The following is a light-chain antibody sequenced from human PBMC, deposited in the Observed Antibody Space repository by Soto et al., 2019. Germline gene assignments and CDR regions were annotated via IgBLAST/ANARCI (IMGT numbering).Light chain of an antibody. V-gene: IGLV1-40*01. Sequence: QSVLAQPPSVSGAPGQRVTISCTGSSSNFGSGYDVQWYQQLPGRAPKFLISGNNDRPSGLPDRFSASKSGTSASLAITGLQAGDEADYYCQTYDTSLSAYVFGTGTKVTVL. J-gene: IGLJ1*01. CDR1: SSNFGSGYD. CDR3: QTYDTSLSAYV. CDR2: GNN.